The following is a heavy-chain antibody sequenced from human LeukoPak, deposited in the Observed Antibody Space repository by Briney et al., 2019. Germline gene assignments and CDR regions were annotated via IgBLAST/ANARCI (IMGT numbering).Heavy chain of an antibody. CDR1: GFTFSSYG. D-gene: IGHD3-3*01. CDR2: IRYDGSNK. CDR3: AKDENTIFGVVNFGATMDY. V-gene: IGHV3-30*02. Sequence: GGSLRLSCAASGFTFSSYGMHWVRQAPGKGLEWVAFIRYDGSNKYYADSVKGRFTISRDNSKNTLYLQMNSLRAEDTAVYYCAKDENTIFGVVNFGATMDYWGQGTLVTVSS. J-gene: IGHJ4*02.